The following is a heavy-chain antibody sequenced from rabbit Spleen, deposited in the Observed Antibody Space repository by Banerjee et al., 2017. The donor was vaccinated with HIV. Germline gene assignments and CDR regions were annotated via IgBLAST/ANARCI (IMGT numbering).Heavy chain of an antibody. Sequence: QSLEESGGDLVKPGASLTLTCTASGFSFTYIDYLCWVRQPPGKGPEWIACVAAGVSFTSYYATWAKGRFTISKTSSTTVTLQMTSLTAADTATYFCARDLAGVIGWNFNLWGPGTLVT. CDR3: ARDLAGVIGWNFNL. V-gene: IGHV1S40*01. J-gene: IGHJ4*01. CDR1: GFSFTYIDY. D-gene: IGHD4-1*01. CDR2: VAAGVSFTS.